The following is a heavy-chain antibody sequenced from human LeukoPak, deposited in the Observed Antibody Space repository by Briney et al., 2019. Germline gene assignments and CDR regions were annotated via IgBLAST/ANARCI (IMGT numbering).Heavy chain of an antibody. Sequence: GGSPRLSCVASGFTFSGYWMSWVRQAPGKGLEWMANIKQDGSEKYYVDSVKGRFTISRDNAKNSLYLQMNSLRAEDTAVYYCARGTSYYGSGSPETGYWGQGTLVTVSS. CDR1: GFTFSGYW. D-gene: IGHD3-10*01. CDR3: ARGTSYYGSGSPETGY. CDR2: IKQDGSEK. V-gene: IGHV3-7*03. J-gene: IGHJ4*02.